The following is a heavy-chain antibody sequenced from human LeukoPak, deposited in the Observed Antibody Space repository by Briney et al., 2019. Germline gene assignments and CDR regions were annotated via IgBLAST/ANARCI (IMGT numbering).Heavy chain of an antibody. V-gene: IGHV4-4*02. J-gene: IGHJ4*02. Sequence: SETLSLTCAVSGDSISSALWWNWVRQPPGKGLDWIGEISRDGSTKYNPSLKNRVTISKDNSKNQFSLRLNSVTAADTAVYYCTTSSGWYSLNYWGQGVLITVSS. CDR1: GDSISSALW. D-gene: IGHD1-26*01. CDR2: ISRDGST. CDR3: TTSSGWYSLNY.